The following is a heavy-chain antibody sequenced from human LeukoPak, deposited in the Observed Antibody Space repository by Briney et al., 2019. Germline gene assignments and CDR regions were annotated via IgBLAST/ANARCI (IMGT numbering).Heavy chain of an antibody. V-gene: IGHV4-59*08. CDR3: ARHRANYDILTGYYQPRYYFDY. J-gene: IGHJ4*02. D-gene: IGHD3-9*01. Sequence: LRLSCAASGFTFSDYYMSWIRQPPGKGLEWIGYIYYSGSTNYNPSLKSRVTISVDTSKNQFSLKLSSVTAADTAVYYCARHRANYDILTGYYQPRYYFDYWGQGTLVTVSS. CDR2: IYYSGST. CDR1: GFTFSDYY.